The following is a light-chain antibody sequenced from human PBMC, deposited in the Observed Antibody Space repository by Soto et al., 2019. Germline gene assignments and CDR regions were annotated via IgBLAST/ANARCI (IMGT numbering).Light chain of an antibody. CDR3: QQSYSTPRT. Sequence: DFQMTQSPSSLSASVGDRVTITCQASQDINNYLNWYQQKPGKAPKLLIYAASSLQSGVPSRFSGSVSGTDFTLTISSLQPEDFATYYCQQSYSTPRTFGQGTKVDIK. CDR2: AAS. CDR1: QDINNY. J-gene: IGKJ1*01. V-gene: IGKV1-39*01.